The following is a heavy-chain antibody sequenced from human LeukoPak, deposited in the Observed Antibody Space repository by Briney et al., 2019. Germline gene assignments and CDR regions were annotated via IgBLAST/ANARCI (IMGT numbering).Heavy chain of an antibody. CDR2: INHSGST. J-gene: IGHJ4*02. Sequence: KPSETLSLTCAVYGGSFSGYYWSWIRQPPGKGPEWIGEINHSGSTNYNPSLKSRVTISVDTSKNQFSLKLSSVTAADTAVYYCARDFREPFDCWGQGTLVTVSP. V-gene: IGHV4-34*01. D-gene: IGHD1-14*01. CDR1: GGSFSGYY. CDR3: ARDFREPFDC.